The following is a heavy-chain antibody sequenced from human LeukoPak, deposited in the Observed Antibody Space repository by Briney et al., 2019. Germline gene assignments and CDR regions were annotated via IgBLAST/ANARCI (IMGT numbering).Heavy chain of an antibody. Sequence: ASVKVSCKASGYTFTGYYMHWVRQAPGQGLEWMGWINPHSGGTNYAQKFQGRVTMTRDTSISTAFMELGRLTSDDTAVYYCARAPLDGGDRTIQAIDYWGQGTLVTGSS. CDR2: INPHSGGT. V-gene: IGHV1-2*02. CDR3: ARAPLDGGDRTIQAIDY. J-gene: IGHJ4*02. CDR1: GYTFTGYY. D-gene: IGHD2-21*02.